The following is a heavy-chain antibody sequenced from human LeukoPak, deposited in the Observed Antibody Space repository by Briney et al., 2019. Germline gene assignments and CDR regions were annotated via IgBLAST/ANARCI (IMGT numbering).Heavy chain of an antibody. CDR3: TTDLYYDSSGYYRDY. CDR2: IKSKTDGGTT. CDR1: GFTFSRYS. Sequence: GGSLRLSCAASGFTFSRYSVNWVRQAPGKGLEWVGRIKSKTDGGTTDYATPVKGRFTISRDDSKNTLYLQMNSLKTEDTAVYYCTTDLYYDSSGYYRDYWGQGTLVTVSS. J-gene: IGHJ4*02. D-gene: IGHD3-22*01. V-gene: IGHV3-15*01.